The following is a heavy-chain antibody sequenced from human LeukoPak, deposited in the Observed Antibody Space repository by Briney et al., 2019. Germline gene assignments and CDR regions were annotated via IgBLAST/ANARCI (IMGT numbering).Heavy chain of an antibody. CDR1: GGSFSGYY. V-gene: IGHV4-34*01. CDR2: INHSGST. J-gene: IGHJ4*02. D-gene: IGHD3-10*01. Sequence: SETLSLTCTVYGGSFSGYYWSWIRQPPGKGLEWIGEINHSGSTNYNPSLKSRVTISVDTSKNQFSLKLSSVTAADTAVYYCASGFGGPLDYWGQGTLVTVSS. CDR3: ASGFGGPLDY.